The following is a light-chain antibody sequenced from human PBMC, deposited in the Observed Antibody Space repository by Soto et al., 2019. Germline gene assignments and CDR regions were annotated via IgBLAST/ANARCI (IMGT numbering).Light chain of an antibody. J-gene: IGKJ1*01. V-gene: IGKV3-20*01. CDR1: QSVSSNY. Sequence: IPFTHAPCTLPISPWARSCFFFSSTQSVSSNYLAWYQQKSGQAPRLLIYGASSRATGIPDRFSGGGSGTDFTLTITRLEPEDFAVYFCLQYGGLPRTFGQGTKVDIK. CDR2: GAS. CDR3: LQYGGLPRT.